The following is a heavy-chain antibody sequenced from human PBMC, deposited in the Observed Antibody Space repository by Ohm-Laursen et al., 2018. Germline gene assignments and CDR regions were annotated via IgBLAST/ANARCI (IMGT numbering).Heavy chain of an antibody. D-gene: IGHD1-1*01. CDR2: IYSSGST. CDR3: ARYTAPYYYYGMDV. V-gene: IGHV4-4*07. CDR1: GGSISSSY. Sequence: GTLSLTCTVSGGSISSSYWNWIRQPAGKELEWIGRIYSSGSTNYNPSLKSRVTMSVDTSKNQFSLKLSSVTAADTAVYYCARYTAPYYYYGMDVWGQGTTVTVSS. J-gene: IGHJ6*02.